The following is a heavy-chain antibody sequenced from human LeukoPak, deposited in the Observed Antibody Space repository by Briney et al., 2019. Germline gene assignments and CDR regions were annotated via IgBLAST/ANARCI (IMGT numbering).Heavy chain of an antibody. CDR3: ARAWIAVAGPGTSDY. CDR1: GYTFISYG. D-gene: IGHD6-19*01. CDR2: ISPHNGNT. V-gene: IGHV1-18*01. Sequence: GASVKVSCKASGYTFISYGINLVRQAPGQGLEWMGWISPHNGNTNYAQKLQGRVTMTTDTSTSTAYMEVRSLRSDDTAVYYCARAWIAVAGPGTSDYWGQGTLVMVSS. J-gene: IGHJ4*02.